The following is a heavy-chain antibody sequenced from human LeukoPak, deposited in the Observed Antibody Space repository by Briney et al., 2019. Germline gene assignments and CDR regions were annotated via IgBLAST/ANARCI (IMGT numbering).Heavy chain of an antibody. Sequence: GGSLRLSCAASGFIFSSYWMSWVRQAPGKGLEWVANINQDGSEKYYVDSLKGRFTISRDNAKNSLYLEMNSLRAEDTAVYYCARGATISILRGARDWFDPWGQGTLVTVSS. CDR1: GFIFSSYW. V-gene: IGHV3-7*01. D-gene: IGHD3-10*01. CDR3: ARGATISILRGARDWFDP. CDR2: INQDGSEK. J-gene: IGHJ5*02.